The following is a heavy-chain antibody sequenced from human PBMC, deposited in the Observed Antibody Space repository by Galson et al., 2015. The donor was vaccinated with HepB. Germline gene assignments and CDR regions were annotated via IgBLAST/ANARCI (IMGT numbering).Heavy chain of an antibody. CDR1: GYTFTSYA. CDR2: INAGNGNT. CDR3: AREYLRGSPTSFDY. Sequence: QSGAEVKKPGESLKISCKASGYTFTSYAMHWVRQAPGQRLEWMGWINAGNGNTKYSQKFQGRVTITRDTSASTAYMELSSLRSEDTAVYYCAREYLRGSPTSFDYWGQGTLVTVSS. J-gene: IGHJ4*02. V-gene: IGHV1-3*01. D-gene: IGHD3-10*01.